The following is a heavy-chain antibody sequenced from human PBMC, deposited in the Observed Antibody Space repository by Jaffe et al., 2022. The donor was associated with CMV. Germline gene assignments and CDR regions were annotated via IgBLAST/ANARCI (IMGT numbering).Heavy chain of an antibody. CDR2: ICFSGSLSGTT. CDR1: HASISSNDYC. CDR3: AALRVTMVRGVPYFDR. V-gene: IGHV4-39*01. D-gene: IGHD3-10*01. J-gene: IGHJ4*02. Sequence: QVQLQQSGPRLVKPSETLSLTCTVSHASISSNDYCWGWVRQPPGKGLEWIGNICFSGSLSGTTYYNRSLKSRVIISADTSTMEFSLGVSAVTAADTALYFCAALRVTMVRGVPYFDRWGQGTLVTVSS.